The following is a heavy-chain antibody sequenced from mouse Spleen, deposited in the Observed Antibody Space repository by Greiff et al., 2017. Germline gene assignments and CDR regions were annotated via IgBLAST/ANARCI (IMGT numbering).Heavy chain of an antibody. CDR3: ARGPYDYDGADAMDY. J-gene: IGHJ4*01. CDR1: GFTFSDYG. D-gene: IGHD2-4*01. V-gene: IGHV5-17*01. CDR2: ISSGSSTI. Sequence: EVKVVESGGGLVKPGGSLKLSCAASGFTFSDYGMHWVRQAPEKGLEWVAYISSGSSTIYYADTVKGRFTISRDNAKNTLFLQMTSLRSEDTAMYYCARGPYDYDGADAMDYWGQGTSVTVSS.